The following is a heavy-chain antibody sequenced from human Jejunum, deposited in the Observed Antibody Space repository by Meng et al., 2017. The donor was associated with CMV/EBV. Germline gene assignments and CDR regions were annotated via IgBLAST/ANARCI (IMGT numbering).Heavy chain of an antibody. CDR2: IYHGESA. Sequence: LTGAVSGDSMSSSDWRSWVRQPPGKGLEWIGEIYHGESATYNPSLKSRVTISVGKSKNQLSLKLSSVTAADTAVYYCARNGFYSLDFWGQGTLVTVSS. CDR3: ARNGFYSLDF. D-gene: IGHD3-22*01. CDR1: GDSMSSSDW. V-gene: IGHV4-4*02. J-gene: IGHJ4*02.